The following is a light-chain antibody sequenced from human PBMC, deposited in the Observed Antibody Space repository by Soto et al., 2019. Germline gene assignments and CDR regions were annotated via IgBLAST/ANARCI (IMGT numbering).Light chain of an antibody. CDR3: QQSYTAPLT. CDR2: AAS. CDR1: QSISSY. J-gene: IGKJ4*01. Sequence: DIQMTQSPSSLSASVGDRVTITCRASQSISSYLNWYQQKPGKAPKLLIYAASSLQRGVPSRFSGSGSGTDFTLTIISLQPEDFSAYYCQQSYTAPLTFGCGTKVYLK. V-gene: IGKV1-39*01.